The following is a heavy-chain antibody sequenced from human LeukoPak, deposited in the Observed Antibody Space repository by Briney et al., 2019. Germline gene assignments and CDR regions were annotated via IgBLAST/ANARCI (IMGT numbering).Heavy chain of an antibody. Sequence: PGGSLRLSCAASGFTFSAYWMHWVRQAPGKGLVWVSRITGDGSATNYADSVKGRFTISRDNSKNTLYLQMNSLRAEDTAVYYCAKVAVYYGSGIPDDYWGQGTLVTVSS. CDR2: ITGDGSAT. D-gene: IGHD3-10*01. CDR3: AKVAVYYGSGIPDDY. V-gene: IGHV3-74*01. J-gene: IGHJ4*02. CDR1: GFTFSAYW.